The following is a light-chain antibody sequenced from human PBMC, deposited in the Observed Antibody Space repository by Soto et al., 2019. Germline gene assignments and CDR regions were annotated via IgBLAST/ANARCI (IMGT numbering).Light chain of an antibody. CDR3: STYAGSNDDV. J-gene: IGLJ1*01. CDR2: EVS. CDR1: SSDVGGYNY. Sequence: SVLTQPPSASGSPGHSVTISCTGTSSDVGGYNYVSWYQKHPGKAPKLMIYEVSKRPSGVPDRFSGSKSGNTASLTVSGLQAEDEADYNCSTYAGSNDDVFGSGTKVTV. V-gene: IGLV2-8*01.